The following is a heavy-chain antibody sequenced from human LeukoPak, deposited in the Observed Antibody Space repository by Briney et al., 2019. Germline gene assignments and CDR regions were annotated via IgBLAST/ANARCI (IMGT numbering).Heavy chain of an antibody. J-gene: IGHJ4*02. V-gene: IGHV4-59*11. D-gene: IGHD6-6*01. Sequence: SETLSLTCTVSGGSISSHYWSWIRQPPGKGLEWIGYIYYSGSTNYNPSLKSRVTISVDTSKIQFSLKLSSVAAAGTAVYYCAGSPCPVYFDYWGQGTLVTVSS. CDR3: AGSPCPVYFDY. CDR2: IYYSGST. CDR1: GGSISSHY.